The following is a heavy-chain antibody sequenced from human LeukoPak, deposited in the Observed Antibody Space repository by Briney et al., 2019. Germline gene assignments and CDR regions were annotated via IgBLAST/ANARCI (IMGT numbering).Heavy chain of an antibody. Sequence: ASVKVSCKASGYTFTGYYMHWVRQAPGQGLEWMGWMNPNSGNTGYAQKFQGRVTITRNTSISTAFMELSSLRSEDTAVYYCARRAVGNSYYYSMDVWGKGTTVTVSS. V-gene: IGHV1-8*03. CDR1: GYTFTGYY. J-gene: IGHJ6*03. CDR3: ARRAVGNSYYYSMDV. CDR2: MNPNSGNT. D-gene: IGHD6-19*01.